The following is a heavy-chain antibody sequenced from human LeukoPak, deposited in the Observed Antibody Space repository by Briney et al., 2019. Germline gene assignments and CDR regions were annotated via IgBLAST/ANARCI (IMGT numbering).Heavy chain of an antibody. J-gene: IGHJ4*02. CDR3: ARGGAARPDY. CDR2: ISSSSSTM. Sequence: PGGSLRLSCAASGFPFNNFGMNWVRQAPGKGLEWVSYISSSSSTMSYADSVKGRFTISRDNAKNSLFLQMNSLRAEDTAVYYWARGGAARPDYWGQGTLVTVSS. V-gene: IGHV3-48*01. CDR1: GFPFNNFG. D-gene: IGHD6-6*01.